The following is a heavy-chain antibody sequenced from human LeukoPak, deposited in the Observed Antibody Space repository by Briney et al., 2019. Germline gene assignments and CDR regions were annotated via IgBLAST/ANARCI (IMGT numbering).Heavy chain of an antibody. CDR1: GGSISRDY. CDR3: ASTVTTSHFDY. D-gene: IGHD4-17*01. Sequence: SETLSLTCTVSGGSISRDYWSWIRQPPGKGLEWIGYIYYTGSTNYNPSLKSRVTISVDTSKNQFSLKLSSVTAADTAVYYCASTVTTSHFDYWGQGTLVTVSS. CDR2: IYYTGST. J-gene: IGHJ4*02. V-gene: IGHV4-59*08.